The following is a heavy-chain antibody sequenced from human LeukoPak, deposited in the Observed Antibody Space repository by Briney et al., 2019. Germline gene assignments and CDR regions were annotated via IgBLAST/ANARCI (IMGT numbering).Heavy chain of an antibody. CDR3: ARGPSGYHNT. J-gene: IGHJ4*02. CDR2: LSGNGGST. V-gene: IGHV3-23*01. D-gene: IGHD5-12*01. CDR1: GFTFSSYG. Sequence: GGSLRLSCAASGFTFSSYGMSWVRQAPGKGLEWVSALSGNGGSTYYADSVKGRFTISRDNSKNTLYLQMNSLRAEDTAVYYCARGPSGYHNTGGQGTLVTVSS.